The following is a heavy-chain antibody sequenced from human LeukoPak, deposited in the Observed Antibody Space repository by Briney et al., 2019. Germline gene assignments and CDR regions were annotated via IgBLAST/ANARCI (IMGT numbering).Heavy chain of an antibody. J-gene: IGHJ5*02. D-gene: IGHD1-26*01. CDR3: ARFYSGSYSEWFDP. V-gene: IGHV4-59*01. CDR2: IYYSGST. Sequence: SETLSLTCTVSGGSISSYYWSWIRQPPGKGLEWIGYIYYSGSTNYNPSLKSRVTISVDTSKNQFSLKLSSVTTADTAVYYCARFYSGSYSEWFDPWGQGTLVTVSS. CDR1: GGSISSYY.